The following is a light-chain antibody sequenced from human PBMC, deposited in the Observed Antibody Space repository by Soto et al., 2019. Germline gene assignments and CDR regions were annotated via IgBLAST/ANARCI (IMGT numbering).Light chain of an antibody. J-gene: IGLJ1*01. CDR1: SSDVGGYNY. CDR3: SSYTSSSTLYV. V-gene: IGLV2-14*01. Sequence: QSALTQPASVSGSPGQSITISCTGTSSDVGGYNYVSWYQQHPGKAPKLMIYEVSNRPSGVSNRFSGSKSGNTASLTISGLQAEYEADYYCSSYTSSSTLYVFGTGTKLTVL. CDR2: EVS.